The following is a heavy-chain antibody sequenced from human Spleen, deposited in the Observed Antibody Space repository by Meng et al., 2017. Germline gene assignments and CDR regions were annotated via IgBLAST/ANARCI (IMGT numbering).Heavy chain of an antibody. CDR1: GYTFTSYG. CDR2: ISGYNGNT. Sequence: QVQMVQSGAEVKKPGASVKVSCQASGYTFTSYGISWVRQAPGQGREWMGWISGYNGNTNYAQEFQGRVTMTTDTSTSTAYMELTSLSYDDTAVYYCARDIWVGATAGGYWGQGTLVTVSS. D-gene: IGHD1-26*01. J-gene: IGHJ4*02. CDR3: ARDIWVGATAGGY. V-gene: IGHV1-18*01.